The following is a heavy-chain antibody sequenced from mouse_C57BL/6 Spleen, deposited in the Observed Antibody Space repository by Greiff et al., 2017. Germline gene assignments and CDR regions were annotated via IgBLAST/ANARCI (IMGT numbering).Heavy chain of an antibody. CDR3: ARKGGQLSRYAKCY. Sequence: QVQLKESGAELVKPGASVTISCKASGYAFSSYWMNWVKQRPGKGLEWIGQIYPGDGDTNYNGKFKGKATLTADKSSSTAYMQLCSLTSEDSAVYFCARKGGQLSRYAKCYWGQGTSVTVSS. J-gene: IGHJ4*01. V-gene: IGHV1-80*01. D-gene: IGHD3-2*02. CDR1: GYAFSSYW. CDR2: IYPGDGDT.